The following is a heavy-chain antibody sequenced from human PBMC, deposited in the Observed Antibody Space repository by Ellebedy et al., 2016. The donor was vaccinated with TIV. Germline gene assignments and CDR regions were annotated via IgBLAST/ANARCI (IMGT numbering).Heavy chain of an antibody. J-gene: IGHJ4*02. CDR1: GFIFDDYA. Sequence: SLKISCAASGFIFDDYAMHWVRQIPGKGLEWVSGIAWNSGYSGYADSVKGRFTISRDNNKNSMSLQMNRLRLEDTALYYCLKGLSNSATIDAALDHWGQGTLVSVSS. CDR3: LKGLSNSATIDAALDH. V-gene: IGHV3-9*01. CDR2: IAWNSGYS. D-gene: IGHD3-9*01.